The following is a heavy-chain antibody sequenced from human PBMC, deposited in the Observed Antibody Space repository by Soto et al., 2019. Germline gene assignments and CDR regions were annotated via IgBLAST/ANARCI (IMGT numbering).Heavy chain of an antibody. J-gene: IGHJ4*02. CDR2: IFPSDSVT. Sequence: GESLKISCKASGYTFTNYWIGRVRQVPGEGLEWMGFIFPSDSVTRYSPSFQGQVTISVDKSVDTTYLQWGSLKASDTAMYYCVRGMDRNSAGFWGLGTMVTVAS. V-gene: IGHV5-51*01. CDR1: GYTFTNYW. D-gene: IGHD2-2*03. CDR3: VRGMDRNSAGF.